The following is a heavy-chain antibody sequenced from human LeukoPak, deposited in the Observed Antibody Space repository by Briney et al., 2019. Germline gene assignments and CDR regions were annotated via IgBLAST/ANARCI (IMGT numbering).Heavy chain of an antibody. D-gene: IGHD4-17*01. CDR1: GGSFSGYY. CDR3: ARGSNFGDYWPV. CDR2: INHSGST. Sequence: SETLSLTCAVYGGSFSGYYWSWIRQPPGKGLEWIGEINHSGSTNYNPSLKGRVTISVDTSKNQFSLKLSSVTAADTAVYYCARGSNFGDYWPVWGQGTLVTVSS. J-gene: IGHJ4*02. V-gene: IGHV4-34*01.